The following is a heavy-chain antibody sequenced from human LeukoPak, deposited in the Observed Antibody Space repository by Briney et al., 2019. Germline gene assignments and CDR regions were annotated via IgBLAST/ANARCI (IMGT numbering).Heavy chain of an antibody. CDR2: IYYSGST. J-gene: IGHJ4*02. V-gene: IGHV4-39*01. Sequence: SETLSLTCTVSGGSISSSSYYWGWIRQPPGKGLEWIGSIYYSGSTYYNPSLKSRVTISVDTSKNQFSLKLSSVTAADTAVYYCARHGSGSYYVHGPPDYWGQGTLVTVSS. CDR3: ARHGSGSYYVHGPPDY. D-gene: IGHD1-26*01. CDR1: GGSISSSSYY.